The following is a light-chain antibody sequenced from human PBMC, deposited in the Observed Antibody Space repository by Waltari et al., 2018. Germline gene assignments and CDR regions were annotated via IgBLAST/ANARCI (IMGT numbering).Light chain of an antibody. CDR2: EVS. CDR3: NSYAGSTTWV. J-gene: IGLJ2*01. Sequence: QSALTQPPSASGSPGQSVTISCTGTSSDIGTYNYFSWYQQHPGTAPKVMIYEVSKRPYGVPDRFSGSKSGNSASLTVSGLQAEDEADYCCNSYAGSTTWVFGGGTKLTVL. CDR1: SSDIGTYNY. V-gene: IGLV2-8*01.